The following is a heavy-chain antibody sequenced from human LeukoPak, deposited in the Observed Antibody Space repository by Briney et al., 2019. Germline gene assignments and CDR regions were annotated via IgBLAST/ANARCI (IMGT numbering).Heavy chain of an antibody. CDR2: IIPSGGST. CDR3: ARWWDDGSGYSYLYGMDV. Sequence: ASVKVSCKASGNTFTSYYMHWVRQAPGQGLEWMGIIIPSGGSTSYAQKFQGRVTMTRDTSTSTVYMELSSLRSEDTAVYYCARWWDDGSGYSYLYGMDVWGQGTTVTVSS. D-gene: IGHD3-22*01. J-gene: IGHJ6*02. CDR1: GNTFTSYY. V-gene: IGHV1-46*01.